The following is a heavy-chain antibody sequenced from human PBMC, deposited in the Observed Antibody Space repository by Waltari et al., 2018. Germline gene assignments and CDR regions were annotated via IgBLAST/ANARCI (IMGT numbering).Heavy chain of an antibody. J-gene: IGHJ6*03. CDR1: GGTFSRYA. D-gene: IGHD6-13*01. CDR2: IIPIFGTA. Sequence: QVQLVQSGAEVKKPGSSVKVSCKASGGTFSRYAISWVRPAPGQGLEWMGGIIPIFGTANYAQKFQGRVTITADESTSTAYMELSSLRSEDTAVYYCARGSRFLAYYYYMDVWGKGTTVTISS. V-gene: IGHV1-69*12. CDR3: ARGSRFLAYYYYMDV.